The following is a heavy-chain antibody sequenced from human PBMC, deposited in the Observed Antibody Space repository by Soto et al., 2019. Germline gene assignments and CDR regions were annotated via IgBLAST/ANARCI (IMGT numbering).Heavy chain of an antibody. CDR1: GGSISSGGYS. V-gene: IGHV4-30-2*01. CDR3: AKPHDYYDSSGYYY. Sequence: SETLSLTCAVSGGSISSGGYSWSWIRQPPGKGLEWIGYIYHSGSTYYNPSLKSRVTISVDRSKNQFSLKLSSVTAADTAVYYCAKPHDYYDSSGYYYWGQGTLVTVSS. CDR2: IYHSGST. D-gene: IGHD3-22*01. J-gene: IGHJ4*02.